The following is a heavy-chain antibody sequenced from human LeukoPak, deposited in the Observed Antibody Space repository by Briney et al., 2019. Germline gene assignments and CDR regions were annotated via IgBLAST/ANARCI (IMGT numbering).Heavy chain of an antibody. CDR3: ARGPYSGSQNFDY. V-gene: IGHV1-8*02. D-gene: IGHD1-26*01. CDR1: GGTFSSYT. Sequence: ASVKVSCKASGGTFSSYTINWVRQATGQGLEWMGWMNPNSGNTGYAQKFQGRVTMTRNTSISTAYMELSSLRSEDTAVYYCARGPYSGSQNFDYWGQGTLVTVSS. J-gene: IGHJ4*02. CDR2: MNPNSGNT.